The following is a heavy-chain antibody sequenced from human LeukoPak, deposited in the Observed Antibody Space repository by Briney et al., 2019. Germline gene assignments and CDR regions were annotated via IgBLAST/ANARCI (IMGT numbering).Heavy chain of an antibody. D-gene: IGHD3-9*01. V-gene: IGHV3-23*01. CDR1: GFTFSSYA. CDR2: ISGNGGST. Sequence: GALRLSCAAPGFTFSSYAMSWVRQTPGKGLEWVSAISGNGGSTYYADSVKGRVTISRDNSKSTLYLQMNSLRAEDTAVYYCAREPTGHFDYWGQGTLVTVSS. CDR3: AREPTGHFDY. J-gene: IGHJ4*02.